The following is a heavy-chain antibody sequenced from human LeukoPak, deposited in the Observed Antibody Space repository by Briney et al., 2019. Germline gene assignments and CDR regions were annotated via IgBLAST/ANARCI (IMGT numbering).Heavy chain of an antibody. D-gene: IGHD1-26*01. CDR3: ASEVGATNFDY. CDR2: INPNSGGT. CDR1: GYTLTELS. J-gene: IGHJ4*02. Sequence: ASVKVSCKVSGYTLTELSMHWVRQAPGQGLEWMGRINPNSGGTNYAQKFQGRVTMTRDTSISTAYMELSRLRSDDTAVYYCASEVGATNFDYWGQGTLVTVSS. V-gene: IGHV1-2*06.